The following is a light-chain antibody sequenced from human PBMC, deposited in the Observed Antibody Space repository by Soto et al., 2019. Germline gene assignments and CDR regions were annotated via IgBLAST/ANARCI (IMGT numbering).Light chain of an antibody. CDR1: HIGSKS. Sequence: SYELTQPPSVSVAPRQTASITCGGNHIGSKSVHWYRQKPGQAPVLVVYDDSDRPSGIPERFSGSNSGNTATLTISRVEAGDEADYYCQVWDSSSDRPVFGGGTKLTVL. V-gene: IGLV3-21*02. CDR2: DDS. CDR3: QVWDSSSDRPV. J-gene: IGLJ2*01.